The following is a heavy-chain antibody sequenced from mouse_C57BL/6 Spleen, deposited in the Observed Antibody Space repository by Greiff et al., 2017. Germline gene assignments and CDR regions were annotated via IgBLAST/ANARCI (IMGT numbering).Heavy chain of an antibody. CDR3: AREDYDYDGYYFDY. V-gene: IGHV3-6*01. CDR2: ISYDGSN. D-gene: IGHD2-4*01. Sequence: DVKLQESGPGLVKPSQSLSLTCSVTGYSITSGYYWNWIRQFPGNKLEWMGYISYDGSNNYNPSLKNRISITRDTSKNQFFLKLNSVTTEDTATYYCAREDYDYDGYYFDYWGQGTTLTVSS. J-gene: IGHJ2*01. CDR1: GYSITSGYY.